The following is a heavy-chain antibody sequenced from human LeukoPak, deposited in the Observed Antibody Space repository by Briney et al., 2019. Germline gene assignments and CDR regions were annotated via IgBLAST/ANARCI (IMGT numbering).Heavy chain of an antibody. J-gene: IGHJ4*02. V-gene: IGHV3-7*01. D-gene: IGHD4-17*01. CDR2: IKQDGSEK. CDR1: GFTFSSYW. CDR3: ARGAYGDYGSYFDY. Sequence: PGGSLSLSCAASGFTFSSYWMSWVRQAPGKGLEWVANIKQDGSEKYYVDSVKGRFTISRDNAKNSLYLQMNSLRAEDTAVYYCARGAYGDYGSYFDYWGQGTLVTVSS.